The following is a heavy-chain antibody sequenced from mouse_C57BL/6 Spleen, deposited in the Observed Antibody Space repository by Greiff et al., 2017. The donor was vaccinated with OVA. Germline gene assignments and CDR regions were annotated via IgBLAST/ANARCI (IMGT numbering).Heavy chain of an antibody. CDR1: GYTFTSYW. Sequence: VQLQQPGAELVKPGASVKLSCKASGYTFTSYWMQWVKQRPGQGLEWIGEIDPSDSYTNYNQKFKGKATLTVDTSSSTAYMQLSSLTSEDSAVYYCARSGHRAMDYWGQGTAVTVSS. D-gene: IGHD2-14*01. V-gene: IGHV1-50*01. CDR2: IDPSDSYT. J-gene: IGHJ4*01. CDR3: ARSGHRAMDY.